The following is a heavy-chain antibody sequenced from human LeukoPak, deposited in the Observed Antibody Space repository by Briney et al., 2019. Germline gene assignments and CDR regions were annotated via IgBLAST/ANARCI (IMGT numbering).Heavy chain of an antibody. Sequence: PSETLSLTCTVSGGSISSSSYYWGWIRQPPGKGLEWIVSIYYSGSTYYNPSLKSRVTISVDTSKNQFPLKLSSVTAADTAVYYCASYPKEQLVYYYMDVWGKGTTVTVSS. CDR1: GGSISSSSYY. D-gene: IGHD6-6*01. CDR2: IYYSGST. CDR3: ASYPKEQLVYYYMDV. J-gene: IGHJ6*03. V-gene: IGHV4-39*01.